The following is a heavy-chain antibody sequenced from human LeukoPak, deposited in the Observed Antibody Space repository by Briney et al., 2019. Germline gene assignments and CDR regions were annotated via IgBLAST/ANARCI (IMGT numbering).Heavy chain of an antibody. J-gene: IGHJ4*02. D-gene: IGHD6-19*01. CDR2: IGGSGGNT. CDR3: AREKSSQWLRY. Sequence: GGSLRLSCAASGFTFSSYAMNWVRQAPGKGLEWVSSIGGSGGNTYYADSVKGRFTISRDNFKNTLYLQMNSLRAEDTAVYYCAREKSSQWLRYWGQGTLVTVSS. CDR1: GFTFSSYA. V-gene: IGHV3-23*01.